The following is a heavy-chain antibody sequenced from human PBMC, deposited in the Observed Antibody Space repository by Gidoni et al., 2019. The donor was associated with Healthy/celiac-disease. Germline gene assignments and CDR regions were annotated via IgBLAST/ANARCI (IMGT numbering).Heavy chain of an antibody. D-gene: IGHD6-13*01. CDR1: GFTFSSYA. Sequence: EVQLLESGGGLVQPGGSLRLSCAASGFTFSSYALSWVRQAPGKGLEWVSAISGSGGSTYYADSVKGRFTISRDNSKNTLYLQMNSLRAEDTAVYYCAKDEEGSSSLYYYYYMDVWGKGTTVTVSS. CDR3: AKDEEGSSSLYYYYYMDV. J-gene: IGHJ6*03. V-gene: IGHV3-23*01. CDR2: ISGSGGST.